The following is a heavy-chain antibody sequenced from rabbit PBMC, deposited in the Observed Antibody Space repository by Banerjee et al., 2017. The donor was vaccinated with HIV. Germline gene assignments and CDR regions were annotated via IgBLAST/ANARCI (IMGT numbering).Heavy chain of an antibody. CDR3: ARSANNYKWGSDL. Sequence: QSLEESGGGLVKPGASLTLTCTASGFSFSSSYYMCWVRQAPEKGLEWIACIYVGSSEATSYASWAKGRFTISKPSSTTVTLQMTRLTAADTAAYFCARSANNYKWGSDLWGQGTLVTVS. CDR1: GFSFSSSYY. V-gene: IGHV1S40*01. D-gene: IGHD3-1*01. J-gene: IGHJ4*01. CDR2: IYVGSSEAT.